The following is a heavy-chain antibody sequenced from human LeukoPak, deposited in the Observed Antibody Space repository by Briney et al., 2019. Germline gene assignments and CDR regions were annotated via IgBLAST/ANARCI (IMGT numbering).Heavy chain of an antibody. J-gene: IGHJ4*02. CDR2: IKQDGSEK. D-gene: IGHD6-13*01. CDR1: GFTFSHYW. Sequence: PGGSLRLSCAASGFTFSHYWMTWVRQAPGKGLEWVANIKQDGSEKYYVDSVKGRFTISRDNAKNSLYLQMKSLRAEDTAVYVCASYRYSSSCYLYWGQGTLVTVSS. V-gene: IGHV3-7*01. CDR3: ASYRYSSSCYLY.